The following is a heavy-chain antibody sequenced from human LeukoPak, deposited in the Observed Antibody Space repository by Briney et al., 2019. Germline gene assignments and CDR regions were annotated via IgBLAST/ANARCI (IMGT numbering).Heavy chain of an antibody. J-gene: IGHJ4*02. CDR3: HKPAAAAGSIFDY. V-gene: IGHV3-33*01. D-gene: IGHD6-13*01. CDR2: IWYDGSNK. CDR1: GLTFRDYG. Sequence: PGGSLRLSCAASGLTFRDYGMHWVRQAAGKGLEWVAVIWYDGSNKYYADSVRGRFTVSRENSKNTVYLQMNSLRAEDTAVYYCHKPAAAAGSIFDYWGQGTLVTVSS.